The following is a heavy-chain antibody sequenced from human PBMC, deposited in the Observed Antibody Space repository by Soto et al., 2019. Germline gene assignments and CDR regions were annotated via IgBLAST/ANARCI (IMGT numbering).Heavy chain of an antibody. Sequence: SETLSLTCVVSWYAISSGFYWAWIRQPPGKRLEWIGNIYHTGTTYYNPSLKSRVTMSVDTSKNQFSLRLSSVTAADTAVFYCARVRTVGMSGSPGDSRGKGTLVTISS. CDR3: ARVRTVGMSGSPGDS. CDR1: WYAISSGFY. J-gene: IGHJ5*01. CDR2: IYHTGTT. V-gene: IGHV4-38-2*01. D-gene: IGHD3-10*01.